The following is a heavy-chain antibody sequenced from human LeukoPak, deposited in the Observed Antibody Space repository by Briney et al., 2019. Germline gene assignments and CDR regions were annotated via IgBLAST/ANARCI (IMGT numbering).Heavy chain of an antibody. Sequence: GASVKVSCKASGYTFTGYYMHWVRQAPGQGLEWMGWINPDSGATNCAQRFQGRVTMTRDTSISTAYMELRSLRSDDTAVYYCARDHYYDSSGYYPGGVNWFDPWGQGTLVTVSS. V-gene: IGHV1-2*02. CDR3: ARDHYYDSSGYYPGGVNWFDP. D-gene: IGHD3-22*01. CDR2: INPDSGAT. CDR1: GYTFTGYY. J-gene: IGHJ5*02.